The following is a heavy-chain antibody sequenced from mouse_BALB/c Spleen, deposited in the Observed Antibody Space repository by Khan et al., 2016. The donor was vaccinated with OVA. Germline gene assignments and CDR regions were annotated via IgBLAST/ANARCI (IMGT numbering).Heavy chain of an antibody. CDR1: GFALTSYG. V-gene: IGHV2-9*02. Sequence: QVQLKESGPGLVAPSQSLSITCTVSGFALTSYGVHWVRQPPGKGLEWLGVIWAGGSTNYNSALMSRLTISKDNSKSQVFLKMNSLQTDYTAMYSCARFHDGYYYNVDYWGQGPSVTVSS. D-gene: IGHD2-3*01. J-gene: IGHJ4*01. CDR3: ARFHDGYYYNVDY. CDR2: IWAGGST.